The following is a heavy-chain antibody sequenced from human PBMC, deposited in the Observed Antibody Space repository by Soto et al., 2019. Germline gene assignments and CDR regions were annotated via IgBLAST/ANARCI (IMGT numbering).Heavy chain of an antibody. CDR3: ARDNIVVVPAAILYYYGMDV. J-gene: IGHJ6*02. D-gene: IGHD2-2*01. CDR2: IIPIFGTA. V-gene: IGHV1-69*06. Sequence: SVKVSCKASGGTFSSYAISWVRQAPGQGLEWMGGIIPIFGTANYAQKFQGRVTITADKSTSTAYMELSSLRSEDTGVYYCARDNIVVVPAAILYYYGMDVWGQGTTVTVSS. CDR1: GGTFSSYA.